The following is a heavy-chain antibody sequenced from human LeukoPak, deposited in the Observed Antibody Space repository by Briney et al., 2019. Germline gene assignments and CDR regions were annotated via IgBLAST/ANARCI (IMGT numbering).Heavy chain of an antibody. Sequence: SETLSLTCSVSGVSVTSYYWNWVRQRPGKGLEWIGEINHSGSTNYNPSLKSRVTISVDTSKNQFSLKLSSVTAADTAVYYCARVRVSKYSSGQRLYYFDYWGQGTLVIVSS. CDR2: INHSGST. J-gene: IGHJ4*02. V-gene: IGHV4-34*01. D-gene: IGHD6-19*01. CDR1: GVSVTSYY. CDR3: ARVRVSKYSSGQRLYYFDY.